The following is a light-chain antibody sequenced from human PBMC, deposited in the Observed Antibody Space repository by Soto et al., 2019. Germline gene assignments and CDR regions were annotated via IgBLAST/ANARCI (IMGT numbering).Light chain of an antibody. CDR1: PGDVGAYNF. V-gene: IGLV2-11*01. CDR3: CSYAGRFTWV. J-gene: IGLJ3*02. Sequence: QSALTQPRSVSGSPGQSVTLSCTGTPGDVGAYNFVSWYQLHPGKAPKLMIYDASKRPSGVPDRFSASKSGNTASLTISGLQAEDDADDYCCSYAGRFTWVFGGGTKLTVL. CDR2: DAS.